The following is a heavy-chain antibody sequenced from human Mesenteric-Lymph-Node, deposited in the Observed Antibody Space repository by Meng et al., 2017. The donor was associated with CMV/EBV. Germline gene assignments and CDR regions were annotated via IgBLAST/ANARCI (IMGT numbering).Heavy chain of an antibody. CDR3: AKENQVGGIAAV. CDR1: GFTFSTDP. CDR2: ISGSGDNT. J-gene: IGHJ4*02. V-gene: IGHV3-23*01. Sequence: GESLKISCAASGFTFSTDPMHWVRQAPGKGLEWVSAISGSGDNTYYGDSMRGRVTISRDNSKNTVYLQMNSLRVEDTAVYYCAKENQVGGIAAVWGQGTLVTVSS. D-gene: IGHD6-13*01.